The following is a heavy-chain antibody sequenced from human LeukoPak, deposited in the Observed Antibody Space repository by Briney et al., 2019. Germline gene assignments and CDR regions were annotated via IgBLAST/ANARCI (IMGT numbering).Heavy chain of an antibody. Sequence: PGGSLRLSCTASGLTFSTSGFNWVRQAPGKGLEWVASIGPTGSDRYHADSIKGRFTISRDNANNFLYLQMNSLRAEDTAVYYCAKCRDGYNLDAFDIWGQGTMVTVSS. D-gene: IGHD5-24*01. CDR1: GLTFSTSG. V-gene: IGHV3-21*06. CDR3: AKCRDGYNLDAFDI. J-gene: IGHJ3*02. CDR2: IGPTGSDR.